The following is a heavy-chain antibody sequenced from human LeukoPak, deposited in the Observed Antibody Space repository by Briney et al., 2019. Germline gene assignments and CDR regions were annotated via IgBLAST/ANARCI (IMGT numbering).Heavy chain of an antibody. D-gene: IGHD6-19*01. CDR1: GFTFSSYE. CDR2: ITGSSSTI. J-gene: IGHJ4*02. CDR3: AREPTYTNSWYTSCDY. Sequence: SGGSLRLSCAASGFTFSSYEMNWVRQAPGKGPEWISYITGSSSTIYYADSVKGRFTISRDNAKSSLYLQMSSLRAEDTAVYYCAREPTYTNSWYTSCDYWGQGTLVTVSS. V-gene: IGHV3-48*03.